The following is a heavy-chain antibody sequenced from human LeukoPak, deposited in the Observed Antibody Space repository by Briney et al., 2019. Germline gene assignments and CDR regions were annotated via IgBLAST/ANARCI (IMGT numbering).Heavy chain of an antibody. CDR2: IYTSGST. D-gene: IGHD6-13*01. V-gene: IGHV4-61*02. Sequence: SQTLSLTCTVSGGSISSGSYYWSWIRQPAGNGLEWIGRIYTSGSTNYNPSLKSRVTISVDKSKNQFSLKLSSVTAADTAVYYCARSSSWFGVYWGQGTLVTVSS. CDR3: ARSSSWFGVY. CDR1: GGSISSGSYY. J-gene: IGHJ4*02.